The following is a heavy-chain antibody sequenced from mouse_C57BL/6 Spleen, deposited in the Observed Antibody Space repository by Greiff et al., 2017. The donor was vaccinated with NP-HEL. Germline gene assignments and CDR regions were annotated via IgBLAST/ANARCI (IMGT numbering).Heavy chain of an antibody. D-gene: IGHD1-1*01. J-gene: IGHJ2*01. CDR1: GFTFSDYY. V-gene: IGHV5-16*01. CDR2: INYDGSST. Sequence: EVKVVESEGGLVQPGSSMKLSCTASGFTFSDYYMAWVRQVPEKGLEWVANINYDGSSTYYLDSLKSRFIISRDNAKNILYLQMSSLKSEDTATYYCARGNYGSSFQYYFDDWGQGTTLTVSS. CDR3: ARGNYGSSFQYYFDD.